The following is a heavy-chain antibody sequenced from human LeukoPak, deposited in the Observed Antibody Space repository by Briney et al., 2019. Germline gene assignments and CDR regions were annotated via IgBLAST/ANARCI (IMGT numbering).Heavy chain of an antibody. V-gene: IGHV1-3*01. CDR3: ASPYPGIAAAGHSFYYGMDV. J-gene: IGHJ6*02. Sequence: ASVKVSCKTSGYTFTTYAIHWVRQAPGQRPEWMGWINAGNGNTQYSQKFQGRVTITRDTSASTAYMELSRLKSEDTAVYYCASPYPGIAAAGHSFYYGMDVWGQGTTVTVSS. CDR2: INAGNGNT. CDR1: GYTFTTYA. D-gene: IGHD6-13*01.